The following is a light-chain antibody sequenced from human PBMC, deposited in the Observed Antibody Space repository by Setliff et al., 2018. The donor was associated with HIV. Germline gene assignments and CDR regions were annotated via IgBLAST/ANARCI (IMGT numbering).Light chain of an antibody. V-gene: IGLV2-23*01. CDR2: EGS. Sequence: QSALAQPASVSGSPGQSIAISCTGTSSDIGSYKFVSWYQHHPDKGPKLLIYEGSKRPSGVSNRFSASKSGNTASLTISGLQAEDEADYYCSSYVGSSAYVFGPGTKVTVL. J-gene: IGLJ1*01. CDR1: SSDIGSYKF. CDR3: SSYVGSSAYV.